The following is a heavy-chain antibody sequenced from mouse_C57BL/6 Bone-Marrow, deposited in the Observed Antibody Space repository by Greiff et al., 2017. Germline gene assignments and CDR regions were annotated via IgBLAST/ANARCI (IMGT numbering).Heavy chain of an antibody. CDR2: ISSGSSTI. J-gene: IGHJ1*03. Sequence: EVKLQESGGGLVKPGGSLKLSCAASGFTFSDYGMHWVRQAPEKGLEWVAYISSGSSTIYYADTVKGRFTISRDNAKNTLFLQMTSLRSEDTAMYYCARSSYVRYFDVWAQGPRSPSPQ. D-gene: IGHD1-1*01. CDR3: ARSSYVRYFDV. CDR1: GFTFSDYG. V-gene: IGHV5-17*01.